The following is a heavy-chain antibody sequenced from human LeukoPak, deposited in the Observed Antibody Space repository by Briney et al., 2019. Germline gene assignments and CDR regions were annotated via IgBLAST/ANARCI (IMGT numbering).Heavy chain of an antibody. V-gene: IGHV1-69*01. J-gene: IGHJ4*02. Sequence: SVKVSCKASGGTFSSYAISWVRQAPGQGLEWMGGIIPIFGTANYAQKFQGRVTITADESTSTAYMELSSLRSEDTAVYYCARAPALYGDFPYWGQGTLVTVSS. CDR2: IIPIFGTA. D-gene: IGHD4-17*01. CDR1: GGTFSSYA. CDR3: ARAPALYGDFPY.